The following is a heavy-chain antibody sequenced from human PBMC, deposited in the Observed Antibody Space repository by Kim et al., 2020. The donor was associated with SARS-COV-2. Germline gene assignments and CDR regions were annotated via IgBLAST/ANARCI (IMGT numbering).Heavy chain of an antibody. D-gene: IGHD1-26*01. CDR3: TTRKPVGATTKIYYYYYGMDV. Sequence: GGSLRLSCAASGFTFSNAWMSWVRQAPGKGLEWVGRIKSKTDGGTTDYAAPVKGRFTISRDDSKNTLYLQMNSLKTEDTAVYYCTTRKPVGATTKIYYYYYGMDVWGQGTTVTVSS. V-gene: IGHV3-15*01. J-gene: IGHJ6*02. CDR2: IKSKTDGGTT. CDR1: GFTFSNAW.